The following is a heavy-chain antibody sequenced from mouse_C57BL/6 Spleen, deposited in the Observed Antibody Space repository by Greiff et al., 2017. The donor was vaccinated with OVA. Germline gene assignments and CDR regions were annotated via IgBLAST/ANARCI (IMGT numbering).Heavy chain of an antibody. V-gene: IGHV10-3*01. CDR2: IRSKSSNYAT. J-gene: IGHJ1*03. CDR1: GFTFNTYA. D-gene: IGHD1-1*01. Sequence: VQLQQSGGGLVQPKGSLKLSCAASGFTFNTYAMHWVRQAPGKGLEWVARIRSKSSNYATYYADSVKDRFTISRDDSQSMLYLQMNNLKTEDTAMYYCVREEEYYGSSQGYFDVWGTGTTVTVSS. CDR3: VREEEYYGSSQGYFDV.